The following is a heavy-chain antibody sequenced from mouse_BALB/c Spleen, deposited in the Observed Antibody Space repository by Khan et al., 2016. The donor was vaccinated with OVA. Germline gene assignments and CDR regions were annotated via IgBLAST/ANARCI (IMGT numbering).Heavy chain of an antibody. V-gene: IGHV3-2*02. CDR1: GYSITSGYG. CDR3: ARTARIKY. CDR2: ISYSGST. J-gene: IGHJ2*01. Sequence: EVQLQELGPGLVKPSQSLSLTCTVTGYSITSGYGWNWIRQFPGNKLEWMGYISYSGSTNYNPSLKSRIPITRDTSKNQFFLQLNSVTNEDTATYYCARTARIKYWGQGTTLTVSS. D-gene: IGHD1-2*01.